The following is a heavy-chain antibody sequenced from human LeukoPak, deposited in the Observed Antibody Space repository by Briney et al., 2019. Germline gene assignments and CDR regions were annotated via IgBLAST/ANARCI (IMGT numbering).Heavy chain of an antibody. J-gene: IGHJ4*02. Sequence: GGSLSLSCTTSGLTFSTSGFNWVRQAPGKGLEWVASIGPTGFDRYHADSTKGRFTISRDNANNFLYLQMDSLRAEDTAVYYCATETNGRHYDYWGQGTLLTVSS. V-gene: IGHV3-21*06. CDR3: ATETNGRHYDY. CDR2: IGPTGFDR. D-gene: IGHD1-14*01. CDR1: GLTFSTSG.